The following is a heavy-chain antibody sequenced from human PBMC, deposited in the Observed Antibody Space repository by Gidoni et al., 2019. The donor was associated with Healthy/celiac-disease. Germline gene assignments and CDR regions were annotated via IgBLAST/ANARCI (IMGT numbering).Heavy chain of an antibody. J-gene: IGHJ3*02. V-gene: IGHV4-59*01. Sequence: QVQLQESGPGLVKPSETLSLTCTVSGGSISSYYWSWIRQPPGKGLEWIGYIYYSGSTNYNPSLKSRVTISVDTSKNQFSLKLSSVTAADTAVYYCARGRGFGELLDAFDIWGQGTMVTVSS. CDR3: ARGRGFGELLDAFDI. D-gene: IGHD3-10*01. CDR1: GGSISSYY. CDR2: IYYSGST.